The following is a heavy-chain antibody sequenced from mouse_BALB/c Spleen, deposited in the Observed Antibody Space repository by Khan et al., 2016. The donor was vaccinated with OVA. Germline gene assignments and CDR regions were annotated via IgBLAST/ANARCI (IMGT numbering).Heavy chain of an antibody. D-gene: IGHD4-1*01. CDR1: GYTFTNYV. V-gene: IGHV1S136*01. CDR3: ARGNWQSYYYDY. CDR2: INPYNGGT. J-gene: IGHJ2*01. Sequence: VQLQQSGPELVKPGASVKMSCKASGYTFTNYVLHWVKQKPGQGLEWIGYINPYNGGTKYNEKFKGKATLASDKSSITAYMELSSLTSEDSAVYDSARGNWQSYYYDYWGQGTTLTLSS.